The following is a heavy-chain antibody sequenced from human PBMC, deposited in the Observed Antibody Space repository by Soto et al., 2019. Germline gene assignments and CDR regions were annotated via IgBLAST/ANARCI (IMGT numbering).Heavy chain of an antibody. D-gene: IGHD3-22*01. CDR3: ARDPLGSMIPFDP. Sequence: GGSLSLSCAASGFTFSSYWMSWVRQAPGKGLEWVATIRQDGNEKYYVDSVKGRFTISRDNTKNSLFLQMNNLRAEDTPVYNCARDPLGSMIPFDPWGQGTLVTVSS. J-gene: IGHJ5*02. V-gene: IGHV3-7*01. CDR1: GFTFSSYW. CDR2: IRQDGNEK.